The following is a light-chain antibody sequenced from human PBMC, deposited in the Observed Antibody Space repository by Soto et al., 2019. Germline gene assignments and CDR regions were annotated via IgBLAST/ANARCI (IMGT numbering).Light chain of an antibody. Sequence: EIVMTQSPATLSVSPGERATLSCRASQSVSSNLAWYQQKPGQAPRLLIYGASTRATGIPARFSVSGSGTEFTLTISSLQSEDFAVYYCQRYNNWPPTFGQGTKVEIK. V-gene: IGKV3-15*01. CDR3: QRYNNWPPT. CDR2: GAS. CDR1: QSVSSN. J-gene: IGKJ1*01.